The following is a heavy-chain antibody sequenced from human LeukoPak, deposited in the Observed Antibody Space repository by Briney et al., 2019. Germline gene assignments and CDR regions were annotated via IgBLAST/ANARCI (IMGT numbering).Heavy chain of an antibody. J-gene: IGHJ4*02. CDR1: GFTFNTYP. CDR2: IQDEGGKT. CDR3: ATQPITLLVVISHFDY. D-gene: IGHD3-22*01. Sequence: GGSLRLSCVASGFTFNTYPMHWVRQAPGKGLEWVALIQDEGGKTNYADSVRGRFTISRDNSKSTVYLQMNSLKADDTAVYYCATQPITLLVVISHFDYWGQGALVTVSS. V-gene: IGHV3-30*02.